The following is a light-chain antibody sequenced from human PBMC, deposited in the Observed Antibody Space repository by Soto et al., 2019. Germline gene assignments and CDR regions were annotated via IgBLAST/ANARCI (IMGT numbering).Light chain of an antibody. V-gene: IGKV3-20*01. J-gene: IGKJ4*01. CDR2: GAS. CDR3: QQYGSSPLT. Sequence: EIVLAQSPGTLSLSPGERATLSCRASQSVSSSYLAWYQQEPGQAPRLLIYGASSRATGIPDRFSGSGSGTDFTLTISRLEPEDFAVYYCQQYGSSPLTFGGGTKWIS. CDR1: QSVSSSY.